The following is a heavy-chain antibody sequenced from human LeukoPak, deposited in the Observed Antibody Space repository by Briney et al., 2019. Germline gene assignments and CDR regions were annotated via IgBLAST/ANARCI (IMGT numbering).Heavy chain of an antibody. CDR2: ISSSSSTI. CDR1: GFTFNNYA. V-gene: IGHV3-48*01. Sequence: GGSLRLSCAASGFTFNNYALSWVRQAPGKGLEWVSYISSSSSTIYYADSVKGRFTISRDNSKNTLYLQMNSLRAEDTAVYYCARTANWGQGTLVTVSS. J-gene: IGHJ4*02. CDR3: ARTAN.